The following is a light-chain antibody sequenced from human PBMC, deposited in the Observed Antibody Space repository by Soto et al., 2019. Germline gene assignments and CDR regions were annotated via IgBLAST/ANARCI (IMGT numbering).Light chain of an antibody. V-gene: IGLV1-47*01. CDR1: SSNIGSNY. J-gene: IGLJ2*01. Sequence: QSVPTQPPSASGTPGQRVTISCSGSSSNIGSNYAYWYQQLPGMAPKLLIYRTNQRPSGVPDRFSGSKSGTSASLAISGLRSDDEADYYCAAWDDSLSCPVFGGGTKVTVL. CDR2: RTN. CDR3: AAWDDSLSCPV.